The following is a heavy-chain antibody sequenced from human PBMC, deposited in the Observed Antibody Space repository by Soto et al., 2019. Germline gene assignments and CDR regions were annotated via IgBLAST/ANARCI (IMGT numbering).Heavy chain of an antibody. CDR1: GGTFSSYA. CDR2: IIPIFGTA. Sequence: ASVKVSCKASGGTFSSYAISWVRQAPGQGLEWMGGIIPIFGTANYAQKFQGRATITADESTSTAYMELSSLRSEDTAVYYCARSSSSWDYYYGMDVWGQGTTVTVSS. V-gene: IGHV1-69*13. CDR3: ARSSSSWDYYYGMDV. D-gene: IGHD6-13*01. J-gene: IGHJ6*02.